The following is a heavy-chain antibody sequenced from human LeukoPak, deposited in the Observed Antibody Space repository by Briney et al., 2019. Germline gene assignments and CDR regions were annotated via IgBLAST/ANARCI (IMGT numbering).Heavy chain of an antibody. CDR2: INPNSGGT. CDR1: GYTFTGYY. CDR3: ARVTGGRDQGDY. J-gene: IGHJ4*02. Sequence: ASVKVSCKASGYTFTGYYMHWVRQAPGQGLEWMGWINPNSGGTNYAQKFQGRVTMTRDTSISTAYMELSRLRSDDTAVYYCARVTGGRDQGDYWGQGTLVTVSS. V-gene: IGHV1-2*02. D-gene: IGHD3-16*01.